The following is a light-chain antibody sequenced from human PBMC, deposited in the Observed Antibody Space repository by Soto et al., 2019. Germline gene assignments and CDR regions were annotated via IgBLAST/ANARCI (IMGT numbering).Light chain of an antibody. J-gene: IGKJ2*01. CDR3: QQSYSTPRT. CDR1: QSISSY. Sequence: DIQMTQSPSSLSASVGDRVTITCRASQSISSYLNWDQQKPGKAPKLLISAASSLQSGVPLRFSVSGSGKDFTLTISSLQPEDFATYYCQQSYSTPRTFGQGTKLEIK. CDR2: AAS. V-gene: IGKV1-39*01.